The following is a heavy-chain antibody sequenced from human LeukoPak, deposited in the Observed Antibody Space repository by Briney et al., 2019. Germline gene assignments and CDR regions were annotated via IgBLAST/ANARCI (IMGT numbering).Heavy chain of an antibody. Sequence: GGSLRLSCAASGFTFNNYWIHWVRQAPGKGLVWVSRVNPGGSIANFADSVKGRFTISRDNSKNTLYLQMNSLRAEDTAVYYCAKQIVPAAPRGYFQHWGQGTLVTVSS. D-gene: IGHD2-2*01. J-gene: IGHJ1*01. CDR2: VNPGGSIA. CDR1: GFTFNNYW. V-gene: IGHV3-74*01. CDR3: AKQIVPAAPRGYFQH.